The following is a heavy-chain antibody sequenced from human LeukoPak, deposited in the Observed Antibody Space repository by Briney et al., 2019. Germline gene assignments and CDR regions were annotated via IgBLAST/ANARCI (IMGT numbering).Heavy chain of an antibody. CDR2: IYTSGST. J-gene: IGHJ4*02. CDR3: AREGFVRGPDY. D-gene: IGHD2-21*01. V-gene: IGHV4-4*07. CDR1: GGSISSYY. Sequence: NPSETLSLTCTVSGGSISSYYWGWIRQPAGKGLEWIGRIYTSGSTNYNPSLKSRVTMSVDTSKNQFSLKLSSVTAADTAVSYCAREGFVRGPDYWGQGTLVTVSS.